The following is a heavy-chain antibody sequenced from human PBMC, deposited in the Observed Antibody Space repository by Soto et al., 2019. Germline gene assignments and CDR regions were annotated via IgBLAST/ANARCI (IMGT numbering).Heavy chain of an antibody. Sequence: ASETLSLTCAVYGGSFSCYYWSWIRQPPGKGLEWIGEINHSGSTSYNPSLKSRVTISVDTSKNQFSLKLSSVTAADTAVYYCARERDSSSSSYAANNQFDYWGQGTLVTVSS. V-gene: IGHV4-34*01. CDR3: ARERDSSSSSYAANNQFDY. D-gene: IGHD6-6*01. J-gene: IGHJ4*02. CDR2: INHSGST. CDR1: GGSFSCYY.